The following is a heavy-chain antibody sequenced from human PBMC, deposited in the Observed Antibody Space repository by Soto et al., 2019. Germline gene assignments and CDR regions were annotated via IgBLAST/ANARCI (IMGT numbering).Heavy chain of an antibody. CDR1: GGSISSGGYY. Sequence: QVQLQESGPGLVKPSQTLSLTCTVSGGSISSGGYYWSWIRQHPGKGLEWIVYIYYSGSTYYNPSLKRRVTISVDTSKNQFSLKLSSVTAADTAVYYCASMTCTSCYTNTDYYFDYWGQGTLVTVSS. V-gene: IGHV4-31*03. CDR2: IYYSGST. CDR3: ASMTCTSCYTNTDYYFDY. D-gene: IGHD2-2*02. J-gene: IGHJ4*02.